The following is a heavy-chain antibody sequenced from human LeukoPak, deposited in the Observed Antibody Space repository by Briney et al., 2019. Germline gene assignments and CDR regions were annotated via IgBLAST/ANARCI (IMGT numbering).Heavy chain of an antibody. V-gene: IGHV3-23*01. D-gene: IGHD3-3*01. CDR3: AKDLDSEDFWSGYFL. J-gene: IGHJ4*02. CDR1: GFTFSSYA. CDR2: ISGSGGST. Sequence: GGSLRLSCAASGFTFSSYAMSWVRQAPGKGLEWVSAISGSGGSTYYADSVKGRLTISRDNSKNTLYLQMNSLRAEDTAVYYCAKDLDSEDFWSGYFLWGQGTLVTVSS.